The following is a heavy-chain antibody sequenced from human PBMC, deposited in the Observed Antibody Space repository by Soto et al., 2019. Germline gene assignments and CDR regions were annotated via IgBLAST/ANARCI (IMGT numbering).Heavy chain of an antibody. CDR2: IYPGDSDT. Sequence: GDSLKISCKGSGYSFTSYWIGWVRQMPGKGLEWMGIIYPGDSDTRYSPSFQGQVTISADKSISTAYLQWSSLKASDTAMYYCARFEYCTNGVCNYFDYWGQGTLVTVSS. CDR3: ARFEYCTNGVCNYFDY. CDR1: GYSFTSYW. V-gene: IGHV5-51*01. D-gene: IGHD2-8*01. J-gene: IGHJ4*02.